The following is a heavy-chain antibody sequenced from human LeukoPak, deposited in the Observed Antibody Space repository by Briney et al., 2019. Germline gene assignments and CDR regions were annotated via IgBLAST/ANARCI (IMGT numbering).Heavy chain of an antibody. D-gene: IGHD6-13*01. CDR2: IYYSGST. CDR3: ARHGGSWTFDY. Sequence: SETLSLTCTVSSGSISSSSYYWGWIRQPPGKGLEWIGSIYYSGSTYYNPSLKSRFTISVDTSKNQLSLNMRSVTAADTAVYYCARHGGSWTFDYWGLGTLVTVSS. V-gene: IGHV4-39*01. J-gene: IGHJ4*02. CDR1: SGSISSSSYY.